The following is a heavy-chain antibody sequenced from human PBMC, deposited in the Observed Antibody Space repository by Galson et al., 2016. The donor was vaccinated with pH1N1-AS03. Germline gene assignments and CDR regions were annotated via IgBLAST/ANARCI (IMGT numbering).Heavy chain of an antibody. Sequence: PALVKPTQTLTLTCSFSGFSLSTGGVHVAWIRQPPGKALEWLALIFWDGETRYRPSLTSRLTITKDTSKNEVVLTMTNMDPVDTATYYCARSTHVNEGLDFWGQGPLVTVPS. CDR1: GFSLSTGGVH. J-gene: IGHJ4*02. CDR2: IFWDGET. CDR3: ARSTHVNEGLDF. V-gene: IGHV2-5*02. D-gene: IGHD2-8*01.